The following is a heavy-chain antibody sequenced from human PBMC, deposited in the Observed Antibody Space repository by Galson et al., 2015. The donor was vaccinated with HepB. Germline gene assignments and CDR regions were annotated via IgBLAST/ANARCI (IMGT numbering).Heavy chain of an antibody. CDR2: ISSSSSYT. CDR3: RSQTQDIVVVPAAIRGNWFDP. D-gene: IGHD2-2*02. Sequence: SLRLSCAASGFTFSDYYMSWIRQAPGKGLEWVSYISSSSSYTNYADSVKGRFTISRDNAKNSLYLQMNSLRAEDTAVYYSRSQTQDIVVVPAAIRGNWFDPWGQGTLVTVSS. CDR1: GFTFSDYY. J-gene: IGHJ5*02. V-gene: IGHV3-11*03.